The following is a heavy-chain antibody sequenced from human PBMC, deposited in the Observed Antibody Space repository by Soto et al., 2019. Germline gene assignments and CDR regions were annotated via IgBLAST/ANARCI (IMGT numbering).Heavy chain of an antibody. D-gene: IGHD6-13*01. J-gene: IGHJ5*02. CDR2: INSDGTGT. CDR1: GFTFSSYW. Sequence: GGSLRLSCAASGFTFSSYWMHWVRQTPEKGLVWVSRINSDGTGTSYADSVKGRFTISRDNAKNTLYLQMNSLRAEDTAVYYCARVSTSSWYGWFDPWGQGTLVTVSS. V-gene: IGHV3-74*01. CDR3: ARVSTSSWYGWFDP.